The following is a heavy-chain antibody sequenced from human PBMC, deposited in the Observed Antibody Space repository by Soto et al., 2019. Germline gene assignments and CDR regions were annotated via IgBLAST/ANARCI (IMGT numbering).Heavy chain of an antibody. CDR3: ARALRTTVTSENGLGDY. D-gene: IGHD4-17*01. J-gene: IGHJ4*02. V-gene: IGHV4-34*01. Sequence: SETLSLTCAVYGGSFSGYYWSWIRQPPGKGLEWIGEINHSGSTNYNPSLKSRVTISVDTSKNQFSLKLSSVTAADTAVYYCARALRTTVTSENGLGDYWGQGTLVTVSS. CDR1: GGSFSGYY. CDR2: INHSGST.